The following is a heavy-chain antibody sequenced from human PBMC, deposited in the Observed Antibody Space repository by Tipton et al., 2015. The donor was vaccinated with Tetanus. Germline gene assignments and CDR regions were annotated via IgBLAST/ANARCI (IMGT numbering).Heavy chain of an antibody. Sequence: LRLSCTVSGGSISSSSHYWTWIRQRPGKGLEWIGYVYYSGTTYFDLSLQSRLTLSVDTSRNLFSLKLTSVTAADTGIYYCAGDTGSTYAMDVWGQGTAVTVSS. J-gene: IGHJ6*02. CDR3: AGDTGSTYAMDV. CDR1: GGSISSSSHY. V-gene: IGHV4-31*03. CDR2: VYYSGTT.